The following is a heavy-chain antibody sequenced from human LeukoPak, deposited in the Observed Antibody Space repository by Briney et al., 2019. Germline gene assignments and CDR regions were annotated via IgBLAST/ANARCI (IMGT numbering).Heavy chain of an antibody. J-gene: IGHJ6*02. CDR3: ARSTQSPALQGVAVTMDV. CDR2: IIPIFGTA. V-gene: IGHV1-69*06. D-gene: IGHD2-15*01. Sequence: ASVKVSCKASGGTFSSYAISWVRQAPGQGLEWMGGIIPIFGTANYAQKFQGRVTITADKSTSTAYMELSSPRSEDTAVYYCARSTQSPALQGVAVTMDVWGQGTTVTVSS. CDR1: GGTFSSYA.